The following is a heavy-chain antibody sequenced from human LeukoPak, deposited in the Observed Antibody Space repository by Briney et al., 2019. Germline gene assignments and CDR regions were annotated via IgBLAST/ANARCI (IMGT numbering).Heavy chain of an antibody. CDR3: ARGGGSSSWSAYFDY. V-gene: IGHV1-2*02. CDR1: GYTFTGYY. CDR2: INPNRGGT. J-gene: IGHJ4*02. D-gene: IGHD6-13*01. Sequence: ASVKVSCKASGYTFTGYYMHWVRQAPGQELEWMGWINPNRGGTNYAQRFQGRVTMTRDTSIGTAYMELSSLRSDDTAVYYCARGGGSSSWSAYFDYWGQGTLVTVSS.